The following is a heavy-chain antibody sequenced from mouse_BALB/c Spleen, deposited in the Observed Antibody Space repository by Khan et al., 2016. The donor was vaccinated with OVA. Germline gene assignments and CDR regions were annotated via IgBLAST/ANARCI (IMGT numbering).Heavy chain of an antibody. Sequence: VQLKESGPGLVAPSQSLSITCTVSGFSITSYGVNWVRQPPGKGLEWLGVIWGDGSTNYHSVLRSRLSISKDNSKSQVFLKVNSLQSDDTATYYCAEWGRTYAMDYWGQGTSVTVSS. V-gene: IGHV2-3*01. CDR3: AEWGRTYAMDY. CDR1: GFSITSYG. J-gene: IGHJ4*01. CDR2: IWGDGST.